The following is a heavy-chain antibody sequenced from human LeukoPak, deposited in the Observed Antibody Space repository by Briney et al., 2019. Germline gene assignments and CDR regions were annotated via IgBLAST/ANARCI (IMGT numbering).Heavy chain of an antibody. J-gene: IGHJ4*02. CDR3: ARHSFGESSGWYLRLGYFHY. D-gene: IGHD6-19*01. Sequence: SETLSLTCTVSGGSISSSSYYWGWIRHPPGRGLEWFGRIYYSGSTYYNPSLKRRVTISVDTSKNQYSLKRSAVTAADTAGYYCARHSFGESSGWYLRLGYFHYWGQGTLVTVSS. CDR2: IYYSGST. V-gene: IGHV4-39*01. CDR1: GGSISSSSYY.